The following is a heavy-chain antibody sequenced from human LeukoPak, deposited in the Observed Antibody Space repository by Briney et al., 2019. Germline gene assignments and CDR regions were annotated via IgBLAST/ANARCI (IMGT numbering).Heavy chain of an antibody. J-gene: IGHJ4*02. V-gene: IGHV3-7*01. Sequence: GGSLRLSCAASGFTFSSYWMSWVRQAPGKGLEWVANIKQDGSEKYYVDSVKGRFTISRDNAKNSLYLQMNSLRAEDTAVYYCARVGFPLSSSYDYWGQGILVTVSS. CDR1: GFTFSSYW. D-gene: IGHD6-13*01. CDR2: IKQDGSEK. CDR3: ARVGFPLSSSYDY.